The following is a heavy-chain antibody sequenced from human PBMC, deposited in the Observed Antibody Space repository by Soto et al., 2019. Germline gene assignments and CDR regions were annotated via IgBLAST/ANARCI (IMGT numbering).Heavy chain of an antibody. D-gene: IGHD2-8*01. V-gene: IGHV4-30-4*01. Sequence: SETLSLTCTVSGGSISSGDYYWSWIRQPPGKGLEWIGYIYYSGSTYYNPSLKSRVTISVDTSKNQFSLKLSSVTAADTAVYYCASPYCTNGVCYTSYAFDIWGQGTMVTVS. CDR2: IYYSGST. CDR1: GGSISSGDYY. CDR3: ASPYCTNGVCYTSYAFDI. J-gene: IGHJ3*02.